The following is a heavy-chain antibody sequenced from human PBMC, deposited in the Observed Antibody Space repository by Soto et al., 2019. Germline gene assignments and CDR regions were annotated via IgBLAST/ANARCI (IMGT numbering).Heavy chain of an antibody. V-gene: IGHV1-18*04. CDR2: ISGYNGNT. Sequence: ASVKISCKASGYTFSGYSITWVRQAPGQGLEWMGRISGYNGNTNYARTLRGRLTLTTDTSTSTAYMELRSLTSDDTAVYYCARDVFCGGAPACPDMDVWGEGTTVTVS. J-gene: IGHJ6*02. CDR3: ARDVFCGGAPACPDMDV. CDR1: GYTFSGYS. D-gene: IGHD2-21*01.